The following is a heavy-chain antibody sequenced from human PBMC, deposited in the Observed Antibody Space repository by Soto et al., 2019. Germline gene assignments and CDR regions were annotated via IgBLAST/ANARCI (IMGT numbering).Heavy chain of an antibody. CDR3: ARLAPCSGCICYSRPLDF. CDR1: GYSFATYG. J-gene: IGHJ4*02. V-gene: IGHV1-18*01. CDR2: ITPNNGDT. D-gene: IGHD2-15*01. Sequence: QIQLQQSGAEVKKPGASLKVSCKASGYSFATYGISWVRQAPGQGLQWMGWITPNNGDTNYAQRLQGRLTMTTDTSTNTAYKELSSLGSDDTAVYFCARLAPCSGCICYSRPLDFWGQGTLVTVSS.